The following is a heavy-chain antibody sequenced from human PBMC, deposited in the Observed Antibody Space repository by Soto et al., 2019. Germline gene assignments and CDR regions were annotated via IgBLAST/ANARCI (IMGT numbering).Heavy chain of an antibody. Sequence: SETLSLTCAVSGVSISSGGYSWRWIRQPPGKGLEWIGYIYHSGSTYYNPSLKSRVTISVDRSKNQFSLKLSSVTAADTAVYYCASGYDYYYYGMDVWGQGTTVTVSS. CDR2: IYHSGST. CDR3: ASGYDYYYYGMDV. V-gene: IGHV4-30-2*01. D-gene: IGHD5-12*01. CDR1: GVSISSGGYS. J-gene: IGHJ6*02.